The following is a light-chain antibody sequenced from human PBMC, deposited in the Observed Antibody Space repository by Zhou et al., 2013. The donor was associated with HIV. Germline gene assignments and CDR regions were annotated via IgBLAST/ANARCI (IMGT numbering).Light chain of an antibody. CDR2: KSS. CDR3: LQYASLWT. Sequence: DIQMTQSPSTLSASVGDRVTITCRASQTITNWLAWYQQKPGQAPKLLIYKSSNVETGVPSRFSGSGSGTEFTLTINSLQPDDFASYYCLQYASLWTFGQGTEVEMK. V-gene: IGKV1-5*03. J-gene: IGKJ1*01. CDR1: QTITNW.